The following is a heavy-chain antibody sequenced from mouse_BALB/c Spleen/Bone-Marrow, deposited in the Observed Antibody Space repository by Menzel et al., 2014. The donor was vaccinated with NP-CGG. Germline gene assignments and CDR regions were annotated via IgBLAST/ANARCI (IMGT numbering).Heavy chain of an antibody. Sequence: EVQLQQSGAELVKPGASVKLSCTASGFNIXDTYMRWVKQRPEQGLEWIGRTDPANGNTKYDPKFQGKATITADTSSNTAYLQLSSLTSEDTAVYYCARWEYYAMDYWGQGTSVTVSS. V-gene: IGHV14-3*02. CDR1: GFNIXDTY. CDR2: TDPANGNT. D-gene: IGHD4-1*01. CDR3: ARWEYYAMDY. J-gene: IGHJ4*01.